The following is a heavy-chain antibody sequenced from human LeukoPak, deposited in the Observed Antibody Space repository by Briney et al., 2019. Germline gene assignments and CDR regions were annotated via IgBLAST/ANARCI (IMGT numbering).Heavy chain of an antibody. J-gene: IGHJ4*02. Sequence: GGSLRLSCTASGFTFSNFWMHWARHAPGKGLLWVSRISTDASSSDYADSVKGRFTISRDNANNTLYLQMNSLRAEDTALYHCARGFNDYSDYWGQGTLVAVSS. V-gene: IGHV3-74*01. CDR1: GFTFSNFW. CDR2: ISTDASSS. CDR3: ARGFNDYSDY.